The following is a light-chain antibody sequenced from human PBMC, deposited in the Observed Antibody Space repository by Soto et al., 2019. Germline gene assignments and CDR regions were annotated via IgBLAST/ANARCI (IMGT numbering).Light chain of an antibody. CDR1: SSDVGGYDY. J-gene: IGLJ2*01. CDR2: DVS. CDR3: SSYTSSSILV. Sequence: QSALTQPASVSGSPGQSITISCTGTSSDVGGYDYVSWYQQHPGKVPKFMIYDVSNRPSGVSNRFSGSKSGNTASLTISGLQAEDEADYYCSSYTSSSILVFGGGTKLTVL. V-gene: IGLV2-14*01.